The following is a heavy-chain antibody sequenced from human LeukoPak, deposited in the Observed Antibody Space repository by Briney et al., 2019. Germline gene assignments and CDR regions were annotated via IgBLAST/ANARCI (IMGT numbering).Heavy chain of an antibody. V-gene: IGHV3-23*01. CDR2: ISGSGGST. CDR1: GFTFSSYA. D-gene: IGHD2-8*01. CDR3: AEHFPGPAHTNEMIFDY. J-gene: IGHJ4*02. Sequence: GGSLRLSCAASGFTFSSYAMSWVRQAPGKGLEWVSAISGSGGSTYYADSVKGRFTISRDNSKNTLYLQMNSLRAEDTAVYYCAEHFPGPAHTNEMIFDYWGQGTLVTVSS.